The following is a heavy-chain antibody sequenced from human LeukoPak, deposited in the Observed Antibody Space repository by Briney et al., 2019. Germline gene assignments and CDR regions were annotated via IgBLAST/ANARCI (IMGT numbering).Heavy chain of an antibody. Sequence: ASVKVSCKASGGTFSSYAISWVRQAPGQGLEWMGRIIPILGIANYAQKFQGRVTITADKSTSTAYMELSSLRSEDTAVYYCARGGDMVRGVIDHYGMDVWGQGTTVTVSS. V-gene: IGHV1-69*04. CDR3: ARGGDMVRGVIDHYGMDV. CDR1: GGTFSSYA. J-gene: IGHJ6*02. CDR2: IIPILGIA. D-gene: IGHD3-10*01.